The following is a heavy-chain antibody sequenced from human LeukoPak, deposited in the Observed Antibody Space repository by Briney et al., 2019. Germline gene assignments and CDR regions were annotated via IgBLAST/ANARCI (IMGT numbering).Heavy chain of an antibody. V-gene: IGHV3-33*08. Sequence: PGGSLRLSCAASGFSFSSHWMSWVRQAPGKGLEWVAAIWYDGSNKYYGDSVKGRFTISRDNSKNTLYLQMNSLRAEDTAAYYCARAGYGDPHFDFWGQGTLVTVSS. J-gene: IGHJ4*02. CDR2: IWYDGSNK. CDR3: ARAGYGDPHFDF. D-gene: IGHD4-17*01. CDR1: GFSFSSHW.